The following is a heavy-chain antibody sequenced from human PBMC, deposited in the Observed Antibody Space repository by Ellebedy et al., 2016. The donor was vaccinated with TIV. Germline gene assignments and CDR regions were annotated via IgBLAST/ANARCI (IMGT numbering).Heavy chain of an antibody. J-gene: IGHJ4*02. CDR2: ISWRGHYI. CDR3: TKDLLRGIWGGSGRDY. Sequence: SLKISXAASGFTFDDYAMHWVGQAPGKGLEWVSGISWRGHYIGYADSVRGRFTISRDNAKSSLYLQMNSLRIEDTAVYYCTKDLLRGIWGGSGRDYWGQGTLVTVSS. V-gene: IGHV3-9*01. CDR1: GFTFDDYA. D-gene: IGHD7-27*01.